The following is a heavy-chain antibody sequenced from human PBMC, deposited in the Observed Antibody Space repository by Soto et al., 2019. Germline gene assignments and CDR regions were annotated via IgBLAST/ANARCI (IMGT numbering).Heavy chain of an antibody. J-gene: IGHJ6*02. CDR1: GFTFSSYG. V-gene: IGHV3-30*18. Sequence: GGSLRLSCAASGFTFSSYGMHWVRQAPGKGLEWVAVISYDGSNKYYADSVKGRFTISRDNSKNTLYLQMNSLRAEDTAVYYCGKDRLDVTIDYDYYAMDVWGQGTTLTVYS. CDR3: GKDRLDVTIDYDYYAMDV. CDR2: ISYDGSNK. D-gene: IGHD3-3*01.